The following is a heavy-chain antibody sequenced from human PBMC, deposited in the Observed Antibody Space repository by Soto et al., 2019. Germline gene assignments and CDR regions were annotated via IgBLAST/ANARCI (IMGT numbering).Heavy chain of an antibody. CDR3: AKTPLVGAKGGYYFDY. CDR1: GFTFSSYG. CDR2: ISYDGSNK. Sequence: GGSLRLSCAASGFTFSSYGMHWVRQAPGKGLEWVAVISYDGSNKYYADSVKGRFTISRDNSKNTLYLQMNSLRAEDTAVYYCAKTPLVGAKGGYYFDYWGQGTLVTAPQ. J-gene: IGHJ4*02. D-gene: IGHD1-26*01. V-gene: IGHV3-30*18.